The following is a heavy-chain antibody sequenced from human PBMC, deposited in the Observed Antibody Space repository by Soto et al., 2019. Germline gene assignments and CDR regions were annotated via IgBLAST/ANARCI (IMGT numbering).Heavy chain of an antibody. V-gene: IGHV3-48*02. D-gene: IGHD2-2*01. CDR2: ISSSSSTI. Sequence: XASLRLSCAASGFTFSSYSMNWARQAPGKGLEWVSYISSSSSTIYYADSVKGRFTISRDNAKNSLYLQMNSLRDEDTAVYYCARDLPPAAIYYYGMDVWGQGTTVTVSS. J-gene: IGHJ6*02. CDR3: ARDLPPAAIYYYGMDV. CDR1: GFTFSSYS.